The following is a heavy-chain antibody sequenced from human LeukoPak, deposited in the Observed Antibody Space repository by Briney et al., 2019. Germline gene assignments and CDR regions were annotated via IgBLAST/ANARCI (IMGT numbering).Heavy chain of an antibody. CDR2: ISGSGGST. CDR3: AKASYDSSGYYYLHFRH. V-gene: IGHV3-23*01. Sequence: GGSLRLSCAAPGFTFSSYAMSWVRQAPGKGLEWVPAISGSGGSTYYADSVKGRFTISRDNSKNTLYLQMNSLRAEDTAVYYCAKASYDSSGYYYLHFRHWGQGTLVTVSS. D-gene: IGHD3-22*01. J-gene: IGHJ1*01. CDR1: GFTFSSYA.